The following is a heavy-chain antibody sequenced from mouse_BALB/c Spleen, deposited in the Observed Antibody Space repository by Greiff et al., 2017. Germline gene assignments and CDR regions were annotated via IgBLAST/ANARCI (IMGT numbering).Heavy chain of an antibody. CDR1: GFNIKDYY. J-gene: IGHJ3*01. V-gene: IGHV14-1*02. D-gene: IGHD2-10*01. CDR3: ARPYYGNYSWFAY. Sequence: EVQLQQSGAELVRPGALVKLSCKASGFNIKDYYMHWVKQRPEQGLEWIGWIDPENGNTIYEPKFQGKASITADTSSNTAYLQLSSLTSEDTAVYYCARPYYGNYSWFAYWGQGTLVTVSA. CDR2: IDPENGNT.